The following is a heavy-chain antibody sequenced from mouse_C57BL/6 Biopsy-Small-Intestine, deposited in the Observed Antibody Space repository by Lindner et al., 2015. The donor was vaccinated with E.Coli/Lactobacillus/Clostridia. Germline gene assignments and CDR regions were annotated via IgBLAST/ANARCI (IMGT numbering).Heavy chain of an antibody. D-gene: IGHD2-3*01. Sequence: VQLQESGAELVRPGASVKLSCTASGFNIKDDYMHWVKQRPEQGLEWIGRIDPANGNTKYAPKFQDKATMTADTSSNTAYLQLSSLTSEDTAVYYCARWGYDGYRLGYWGEGTTLTVSS. CDR2: IDPANGNT. CDR1: GFNIKDDY. CDR3: ARWGYDGYRLGY. J-gene: IGHJ2*01. V-gene: IGHV14-3*01.